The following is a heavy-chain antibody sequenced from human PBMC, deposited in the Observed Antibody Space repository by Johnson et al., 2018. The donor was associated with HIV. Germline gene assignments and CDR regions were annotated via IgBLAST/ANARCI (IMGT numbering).Heavy chain of an antibody. V-gene: IGHV3-74*01. CDR1: GFTFSSYW. J-gene: IGHJ3*02. CDR2: LTRDGSSV. CDR3: AREGGALDAFDI. D-gene: IGHD1-26*01. Sequence: VQLVESGGGLVQPGGSLRLSCAASGFTFSSYWMHWVRHAPGQGLMWVSRLTRDGSSVSSADFVKGRFTVSRDTAKNTLYLQLNSRSAEDTAVYYCAREGGALDAFDIWGQGTMVTVSS.